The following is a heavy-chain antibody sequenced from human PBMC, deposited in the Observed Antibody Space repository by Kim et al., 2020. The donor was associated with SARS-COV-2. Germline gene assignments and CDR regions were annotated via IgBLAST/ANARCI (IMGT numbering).Heavy chain of an antibody. Sequence: GESLKISCKGSGYSFTSYWISWVRKMPGKGLEWMGRIDPSDSYTNYSPSFQGHVTISADKSISTAYLQWSSLKASDTAMYYCARRGACSGGSCYYYYYGMDVWGQGTTVTVSS. CDR1: GYSFTSYW. CDR3: ARRGACSGGSCYYYYYGMDV. V-gene: IGHV5-10-1*01. J-gene: IGHJ6*02. CDR2: IDPSDSYT. D-gene: IGHD2-15*01.